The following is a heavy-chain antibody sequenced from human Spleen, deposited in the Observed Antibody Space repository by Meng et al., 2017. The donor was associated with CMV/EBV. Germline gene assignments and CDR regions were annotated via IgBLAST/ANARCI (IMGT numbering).Heavy chain of an antibody. J-gene: IGHJ4*02. Sequence: RESSIGLVTPSARLFFPSPVADGSSISYDGGWTRQPGGSGLEWSGRIYTSGSTNYNPSLKRRVTMSVDTSKNQFSLKLSSVTAADTAVYYCARDPAAGFFDYWGQGTLVTVSS. D-gene: IGHD6-13*01. V-gene: IGHV4-4*07. CDR1: DGSSISYD. CDR2: IYTSGST. CDR3: ARDPAAGFFDY.